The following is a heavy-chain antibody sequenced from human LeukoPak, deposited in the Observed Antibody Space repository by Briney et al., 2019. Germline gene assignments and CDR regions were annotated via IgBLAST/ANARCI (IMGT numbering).Heavy chain of an antibody. Sequence: ASVKVSCKASGYTLTSYDINWVRQATGQGLEWMGWMNPNSGNTGYAKKFQGRVTMTRDTSISTAYMELRRLRSDGTAVYYCARLRTGYNWNDGLGYWGQGTLDTVSS. D-gene: IGHD1-20*01. CDR2: MNPNSGNT. J-gene: IGHJ4*02. CDR1: GYTLTSYD. V-gene: IGHV1-8*01. CDR3: ARLRTGYNWNDGLGY.